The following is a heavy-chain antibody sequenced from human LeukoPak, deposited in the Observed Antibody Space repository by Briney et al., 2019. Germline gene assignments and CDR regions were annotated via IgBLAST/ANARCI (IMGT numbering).Heavy chain of an antibody. CDR2: IKNKTDGGTT. D-gene: IGHD3-3*01. Sequence: GGSLRLSCAASGFTFSNAWMSWVRQAPGKGLEWVGRIKNKTDGGTTDYAAPVKGRFTISRDDSKNTLYLQMNSLKTEDTAVYYCTTESSTISDYWGQGTLVTVSS. V-gene: IGHV3-15*01. CDR3: TTESSTISDY. CDR1: GFTFSNAW. J-gene: IGHJ4*02.